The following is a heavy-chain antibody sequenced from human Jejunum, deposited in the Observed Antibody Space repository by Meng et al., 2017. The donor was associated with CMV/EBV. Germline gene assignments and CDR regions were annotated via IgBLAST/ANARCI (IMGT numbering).Heavy chain of an antibody. CDR1: WYTFNNYV. D-gene: IGHD6-19*01. V-gene: IGHV1-18*01. J-gene: IGHJ4*02. CDR3: ARDRNVPGNSEFDY. Sequence: GQRGRYVAEVKKPGASVKVSCKASWYTFNNYVINWVRQAPGQGLEWMGWISGYNGNTNYAQNFQGRVTLTTDTSTSTAYMELRSLRSDDTAVYYCARDRNVPGNSEFDYWGQGTLVTVSS. CDR2: ISGYNGNT.